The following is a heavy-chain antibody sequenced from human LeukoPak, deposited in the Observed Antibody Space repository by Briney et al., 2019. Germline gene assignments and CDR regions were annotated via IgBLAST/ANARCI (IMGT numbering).Heavy chain of an antibody. D-gene: IGHD1-26*01. J-gene: IGHJ4*02. CDR3: VRAYSGTYRIDY. CDR1: GFTFSSYW. CDR2: IYSDGSTT. Sequence: PGGSLRLSCAASGFTFSSYWMHWVRQVPGKGLVWVSRIYSDGSTTAYADSVKGRFSISRDNAKNTLYLQMNSLRAEDTAVYYCVRAYSGTYRIDYWGQGTLVTVSS. V-gene: IGHV3-74*01.